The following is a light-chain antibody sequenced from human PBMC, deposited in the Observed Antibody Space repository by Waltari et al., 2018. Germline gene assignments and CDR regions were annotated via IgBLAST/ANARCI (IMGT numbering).Light chain of an antibody. CDR3: QQAHSWPLA. CDR2: PAS. J-gene: IGKJ4*01. V-gene: IGKV1-12*01. CDR1: QALSGC. Sequence: DIQMTQSPSSVSASVGDSATITCRASQALSGCLAWYQQKPGKAPKLLINPASTLQSGVPSRFSGSGSGTEYTLTISSLLPEDFATYFCQQAHSWPLAFGGGTEV.